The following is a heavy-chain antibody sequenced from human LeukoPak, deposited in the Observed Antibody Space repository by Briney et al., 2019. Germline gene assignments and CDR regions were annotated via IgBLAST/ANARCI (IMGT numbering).Heavy chain of an antibody. CDR3: VKDHYDSSGYANWFDL. CDR1: GFTFSRYG. Sequence: PGGSLRLSCAAPGFTFSRYGLSWVRQAPGKGLERVSVSSGSGASTSHADTVKDRFSISRDNSRNTLYLQMNSLRAEDTATYYCVKDHYDSSGYANWFDLWGQGTLVTVSS. CDR2: SSGSGAST. V-gene: IGHV3-23*01. J-gene: IGHJ5*02. D-gene: IGHD3-22*01.